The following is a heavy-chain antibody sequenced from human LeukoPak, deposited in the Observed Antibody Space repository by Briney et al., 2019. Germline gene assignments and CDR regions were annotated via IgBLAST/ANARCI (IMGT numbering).Heavy chain of an antibody. CDR1: GFTFSSYE. D-gene: IGHD3-9*01. Sequence: GGSLRLSCAASGFTFSSYEMNWVRQAPEKGLEWVSYISSSGSTIYYADSVKGRFTISRDNAKNSLYLQINSLRAEDTAVYYCARGYYDILTGYPTDDAFDIWGQGTMVTVSS. V-gene: IGHV3-48*03. CDR2: ISSSGSTI. CDR3: ARGYYDILTGYPTDDAFDI. J-gene: IGHJ3*02.